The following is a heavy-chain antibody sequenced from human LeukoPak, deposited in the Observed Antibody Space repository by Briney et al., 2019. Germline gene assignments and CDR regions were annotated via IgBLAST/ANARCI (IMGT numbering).Heavy chain of an antibody. CDR2: IIPIFGTA. J-gene: IGHJ4*02. Sequence: SVTVSCTASGGTFSSYAISWVRPAPGQGLEWMGGIIPIFGTANYAQKFQGRVTITADESTSTAYMELSSLRSEDTAVYYCARAPSGYYYDSSGINDYWGQGTLVTVSS. CDR3: ARAPSGYYYDSSGINDY. V-gene: IGHV1-69*13. D-gene: IGHD3-22*01. CDR1: GGTFSSYA.